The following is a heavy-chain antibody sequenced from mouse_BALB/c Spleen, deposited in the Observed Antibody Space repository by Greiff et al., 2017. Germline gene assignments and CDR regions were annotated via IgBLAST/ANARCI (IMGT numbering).Heavy chain of an antibody. D-gene: IGHD1-1*01. CDR3: ASPLYYGSSEGAMDY. CDR1: GFNIKDTY. CDR2: IDPANGNT. V-gene: IGHV14-3*02. Sequence: EVKLMESGAELVKPGASVKLSCTASGFNIKDTYMHWVKQRPEQGLEWIGRIDPANGNTKYDPKFQGKATITADTSSNTAYLQLSSLTSEDTAVYYCASPLYYGSSEGAMDYWGQGTSVTVSS. J-gene: IGHJ4*01.